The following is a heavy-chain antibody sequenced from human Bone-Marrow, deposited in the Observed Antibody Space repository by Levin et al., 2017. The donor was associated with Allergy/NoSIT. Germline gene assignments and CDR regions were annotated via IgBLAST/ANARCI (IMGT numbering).Heavy chain of an antibody. CDR1: GGSISDYF. Sequence: NSSETLSLTCTVSGGSISDYFWSWIRQPPGKGLEWIGYVSKTGSTNSNPSLKSRVTISVDTSKNQFSLRLSSMTAADTGLYFCARDLPGSYYTFDMWGQGTMVTVSS. J-gene: IGHJ3*02. D-gene: IGHD3-10*01. V-gene: IGHV4-59*01. CDR3: ARDLPGSYYTFDM. CDR2: VSKTGST.